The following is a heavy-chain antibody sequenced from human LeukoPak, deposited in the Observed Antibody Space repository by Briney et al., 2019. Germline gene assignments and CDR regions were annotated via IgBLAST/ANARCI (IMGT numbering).Heavy chain of an antibody. CDR2: ISSSSTI. D-gene: IGHD2-2*02. J-gene: IGHJ4*02. Sequence: GGSLRLSCAASGFTFSSYSMNWVRQAPGEGLEWVSYISSSSTIYYADSVKGRFTISRDNAKNSLYLQMNSLRAEDTALYYCARAIGVTCISTSCYSFDYWGQGTLVTVSS. CDR1: GFTFSSYS. V-gene: IGHV3-48*01. CDR3: ARAIGVTCISTSCYSFDY.